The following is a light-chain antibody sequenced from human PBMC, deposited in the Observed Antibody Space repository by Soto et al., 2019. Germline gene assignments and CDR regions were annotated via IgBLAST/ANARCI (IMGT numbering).Light chain of an antibody. CDR2: DDS. CDR1: TIGTKS. CDR3: QVWDSSTDQNVV. J-gene: IGLJ2*01. V-gene: IGLV3-21*02. Sequence: SYELPQPPSVSVAPGPTARLTCGGNTIGTKSVNWYQQKPGQAPVLVVFDDSDRPSGIPERFSGSNSGNTATLTISRVEAGDEADYYGQVWDSSTDQNVVFGGGTKVTVL.